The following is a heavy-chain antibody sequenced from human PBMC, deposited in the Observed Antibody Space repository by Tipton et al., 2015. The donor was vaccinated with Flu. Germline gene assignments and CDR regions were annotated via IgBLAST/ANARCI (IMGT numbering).Heavy chain of an antibody. CDR3: VREVTIRGVTDWYFDL. CDR1: GFTLRSYW. J-gene: IGHJ2*01. Sequence: GSLRLSCVASGFTLRSYWMYWVRQAPGRGLVWVSRINRDGSTTDYADSVKGRFTISRDNAKNTLYLQINSLRAEDTAVYYCVREVTIRGVTDWYFDLWGRGTLVTVSS. D-gene: IGHD2-21*02. V-gene: IGHV3-74*01. CDR2: INRDGSTT.